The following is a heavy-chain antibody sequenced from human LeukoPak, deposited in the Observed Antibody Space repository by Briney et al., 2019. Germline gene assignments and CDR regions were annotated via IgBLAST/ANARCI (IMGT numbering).Heavy chain of an antibody. V-gene: IGHV1-24*01. CDR3: ATEVGSNNWFNP. J-gene: IGHJ5*02. CDR1: GYTLTELS. CDR2: FDPEDGET. Sequence: ASVKVSCKVSGYTLTELSMHWVRQAPGKGLEWMGGFDPEDGETIYAQKFQGRVTMTGDTSTDTAYMELSSLRSEDTAVYYCATEVGSNNWFNPWGQGTLVTVSS. D-gene: IGHD1-26*01.